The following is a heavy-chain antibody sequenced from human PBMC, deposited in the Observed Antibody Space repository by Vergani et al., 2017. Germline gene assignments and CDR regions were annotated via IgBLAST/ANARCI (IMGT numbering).Heavy chain of an antibody. D-gene: IGHD3-3*01. Sequence: QVQLQQWGAGLLKPSETLSLTCAVYGGSFSGYYWSWIRQPPGKGLEWIGEINHSGSTNYNPSLKSRVTISVDTSKNQFSLKLSSVTAADTAWYYCARGPRYDFWSGYSTPPGTVDYGGQGTLVTVSS. CDR3: ARGPRYDFWSGYSTPPGTVDY. J-gene: IGHJ4*02. CDR1: GGSFSGYY. V-gene: IGHV4-34*01. CDR2: INHSGST.